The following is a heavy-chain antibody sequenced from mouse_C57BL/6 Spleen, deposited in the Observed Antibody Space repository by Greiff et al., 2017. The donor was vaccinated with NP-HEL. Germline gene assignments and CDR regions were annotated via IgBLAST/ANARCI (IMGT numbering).Heavy chain of an antibody. D-gene: IGHD1-1*01. CDR1: GYTFTSYW. CDR3: ARGDGSEVDY. CDR2: IDPSDSYT. V-gene: IGHV1-59*01. J-gene: IGHJ2*01. Sequence: QVQLQQPGAELVRPGTSVKLSCKASGYTFTSYWMHWVKQRPGQGLEWIGVIDPSDSYTNYNQKFKGKATLTVDTSSSTAYMQLSSLTSEDSAVYFCARGDGSEVDYWGQGTTLTVSS.